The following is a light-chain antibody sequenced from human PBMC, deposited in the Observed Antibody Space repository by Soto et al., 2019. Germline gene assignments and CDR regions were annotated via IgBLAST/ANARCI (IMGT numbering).Light chain of an antibody. V-gene: IGKV1-5*01. CDR2: DAS. CDR1: QSISSW. CDR3: QQYNSYST. Sequence: DIQMTQSPSTLSASVGDRVTITCRASQSISSWLAWYQQKPGKAPKLLIYDASSLESGVPSRFSGSGSGTEFTLTISILHHDDFATYYYQQYNSYSTFGQGTKVEIQ. J-gene: IGKJ1*01.